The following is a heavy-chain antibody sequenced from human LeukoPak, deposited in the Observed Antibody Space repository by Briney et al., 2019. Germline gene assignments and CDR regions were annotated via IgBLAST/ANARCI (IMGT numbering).Heavy chain of an antibody. V-gene: IGHV4-59*08. Sequence: SETLSLTCTVSGGSISSYYWSWIRQPPGKGLEWIGDIYYSGSTNYNPSLKSRVTISVDTSKNQFSLKLSSVTAADTAVYYCAKTEAYYYDSSGYYFDYWGQGTLVTVSS. CDR1: GGSISSYY. D-gene: IGHD3-22*01. CDR2: IYYSGST. J-gene: IGHJ4*02. CDR3: AKTEAYYYDSSGYYFDY.